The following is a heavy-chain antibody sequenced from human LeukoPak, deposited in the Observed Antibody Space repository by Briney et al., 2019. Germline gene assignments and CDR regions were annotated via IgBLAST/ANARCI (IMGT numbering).Heavy chain of an antibody. V-gene: IGHV4-4*02. CDR3: ARGSIWFGTSNWFDP. J-gene: IGHJ5*02. CDR1: GGSISSSNW. CDR2: IYHSGST. Sequence: SETLSLTCAVSGGSISSSNWWSWVRQPPGKGLEWIGEIYHSGSTNYNPSLKSRVTISVDKSKNQFSLKLSSVTAADTAVYYCARGSIWFGTSNWFDPWGQGTLVTVSS. D-gene: IGHD3-10*01.